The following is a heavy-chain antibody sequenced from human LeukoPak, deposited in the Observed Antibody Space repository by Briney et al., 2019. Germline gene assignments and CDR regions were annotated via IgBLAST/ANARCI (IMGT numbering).Heavy chain of an antibody. CDR3: ARDLEQQLVRDWFDP. Sequence: ASVKVSCKASGYTFTSYGISWVRQAPGQGLEWMGWISAYNGNTNYAQKLQGRVTMTTETSTSTAYMELRSLRSDDTAVYYCARDLEQQLVRDWFDPWGQGTLVTVSS. D-gene: IGHD6-13*01. CDR2: ISAYNGNT. J-gene: IGHJ5*02. CDR1: GYTFTSYG. V-gene: IGHV1-18*01.